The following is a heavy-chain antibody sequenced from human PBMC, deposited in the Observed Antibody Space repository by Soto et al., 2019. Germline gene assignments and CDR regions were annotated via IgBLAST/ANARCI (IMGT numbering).Heavy chain of an antibody. J-gene: IGHJ6*02. CDR3: GRCRTYSYAMDV. CDR2: ISPYNGRT. D-gene: IGHD5-18*01. Sequence: VASVKVSCKASGYSFTSYGIGWVRQVPGQGPEWLGWISPYNGRTNYAQSVKGRVVMTTDISTNTVYLELRSLRSDVSAIYYCGRCRTYSYAMDVWGQGTTVTVTS. V-gene: IGHV1-18*01. CDR1: GYSFTSYG.